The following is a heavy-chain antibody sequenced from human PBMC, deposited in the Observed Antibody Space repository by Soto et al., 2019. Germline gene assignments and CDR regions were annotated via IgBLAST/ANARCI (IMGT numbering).Heavy chain of an antibody. J-gene: IGHJ4*02. D-gene: IGHD1-26*01. CDR2: LYDVDGS. CDR3: STIVGATTLRDY. Sequence: GSLRLSCAASGLTVSGKKYVAWVRQAPGKGLEWVSALYDVDGSFYADSVKGRFTTSSDSSKTTVYLQMNGLRPDDTAVYYCSTIVGATTLRDYWGQGTLVTVS. CDR1: GLTVSGKKY. V-gene: IGHV3-53*01.